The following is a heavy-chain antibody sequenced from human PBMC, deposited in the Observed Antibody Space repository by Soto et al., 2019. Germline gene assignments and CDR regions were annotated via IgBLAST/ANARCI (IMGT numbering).Heavy chain of an antibody. CDR2: IYPHDSDT. CDR3: ARRLDTTLVF. J-gene: IGHJ4*02. V-gene: IGHV5-51*01. CDR1: CYNFATYW. D-gene: IGHD2-2*01. Sequence: GESLKISCKGSCYNFATYWIGWVRQMPGKGLEWMGIIYPHDSDTRYSPSFQGQVTISADKSISTAYLQWSSLKASDTAIYYCARRLDTTLVFWGQGTLGTVS.